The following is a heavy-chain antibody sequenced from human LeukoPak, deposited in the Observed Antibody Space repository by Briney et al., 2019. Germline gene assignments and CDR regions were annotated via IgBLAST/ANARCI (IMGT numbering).Heavy chain of an antibody. CDR1: GGSVSSGSYY. CDR2: IYYTGST. J-gene: IGHJ4*02. D-gene: IGHD6-13*01. V-gene: IGHV4-61*01. Sequence: KASETLSLTCTVSGGSVSSGSYYWSWIRQPPGKGLEWIGYIYYTGSTDYNPSLKSRVAISVDTSKNQFSLKLSSVTAADTAVYYCARGSKAAPGTFDYWGQGTLVTVSS. CDR3: ARGSKAAPGTFDY.